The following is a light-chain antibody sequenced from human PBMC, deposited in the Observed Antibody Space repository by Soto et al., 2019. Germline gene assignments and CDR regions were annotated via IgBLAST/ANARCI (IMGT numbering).Light chain of an antibody. V-gene: IGLV1-40*01. CDR2: GNN. Sequence: QSVLTQPPSVSGAPGQNDTISCTGSSSNIGAGYDVHWYQQLPGTAPKLLIYGNNNRPSGVPDRFSGSKSGTSASLAITGLQADDEADYYCQSYDNRLTALYVFGTGTKLTVL. J-gene: IGLJ1*01. CDR1: SSNIGAGYD. CDR3: QSYDNRLTALYV.